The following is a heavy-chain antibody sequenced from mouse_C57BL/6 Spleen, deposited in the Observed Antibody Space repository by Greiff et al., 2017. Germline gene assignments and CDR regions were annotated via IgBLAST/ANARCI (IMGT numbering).Heavy chain of an antibody. CDR2: INPSNGGT. J-gene: IGHJ2*01. CDR1: GYTFTSYW. Sequence: QVQLQQPGTELVKPGASVKLSCKASGYTFTSYWMHWVKQRPGPGLEWIGNINPSNGGTNYNEKFKSKATLTVDKSSSTAYMQLSSLTSEDSAVYYCARGGSSGYTFAYWGQGTTLTVSS. D-gene: IGHD3-2*02. CDR3: ARGGSSGYTFAY. V-gene: IGHV1-53*01.